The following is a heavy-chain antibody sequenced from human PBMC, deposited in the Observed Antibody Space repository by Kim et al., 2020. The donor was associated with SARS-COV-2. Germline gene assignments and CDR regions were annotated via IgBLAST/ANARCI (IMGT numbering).Heavy chain of an antibody. CDR3: ARGHDWGYNVDV. J-gene: IGHJ6*02. V-gene: IGHV3-74*01. CDR2: INRDGSST. CDR1: GFTFSSYY. D-gene: IGHD3-9*01. Sequence: GGSLRLSCAASGFTFSSYYMHWVRQAPGKGLVWVSRINRDGSSTNYADSVKGRFTISRDNAKNTLYLQMNSLRAEDTAVYYCARGHDWGYNVDVWGQGTTVTVSS.